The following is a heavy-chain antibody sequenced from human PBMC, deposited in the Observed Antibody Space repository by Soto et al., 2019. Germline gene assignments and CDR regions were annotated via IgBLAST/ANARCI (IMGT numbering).Heavy chain of an antibody. D-gene: IGHD2-15*01. V-gene: IGHV4-4*02. Sequence: SETLSLTCAVSSGSISSSNWWSWVRPPPGKGLEWIGEIYHSGSTNYNPSLKSRVTISVDKSKNQFSLKLSSVTAADTAVYYCARRTRLGYCSGGSCGDVDPWGQGTLVTVSS. CDR1: SGSISSSNW. CDR3: ARRTRLGYCSGGSCGDVDP. J-gene: IGHJ5*02. CDR2: IYHSGST.